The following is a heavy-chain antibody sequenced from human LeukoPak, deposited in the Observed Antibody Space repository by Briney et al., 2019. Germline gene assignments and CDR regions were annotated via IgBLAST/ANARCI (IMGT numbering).Heavy chain of an antibody. CDR1: GYTFTGYY. D-gene: IGHD3-22*01. Sequence: ASVKVSCKTSGYTFTGYYMHWVRQAPGQGLEWMGWINPNTGGTNYAQKFQGRVTMTSDTSISTAYMELSSLRSDDTAMYYCARAPMIVVVFPPRLDFWGQGTLVAVSS. CDR3: ARAPMIVVVFPPRLDF. V-gene: IGHV1-2*02. J-gene: IGHJ4*02. CDR2: INPNTGGT.